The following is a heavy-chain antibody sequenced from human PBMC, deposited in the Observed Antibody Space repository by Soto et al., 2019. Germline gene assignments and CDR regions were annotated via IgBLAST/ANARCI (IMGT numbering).Heavy chain of an antibody. J-gene: IGHJ4*02. Sequence: PSETLSLTCTVSGGSISDDYWSWIRQPPGKGLEWIGHISHSGSTNYNPSLKSRVTISVDTSKRQFSLKLSSVTAADTAVYYCARGRRYCSGGSCPWFDYWGQGTLVTVSS. CDR1: GGSISDDY. V-gene: IGHV4-59*01. D-gene: IGHD2-15*01. CDR2: ISHSGST. CDR3: ARGRRYCSGGSCPWFDY.